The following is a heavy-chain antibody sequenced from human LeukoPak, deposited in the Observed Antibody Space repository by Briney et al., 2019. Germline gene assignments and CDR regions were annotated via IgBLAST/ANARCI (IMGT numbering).Heavy chain of an antibody. CDR2: IRSKAYGGTT. D-gene: IGHD5-18*01. CDR1: GFTFGDYS. J-gene: IGHJ3*02. Sequence: GGSLRLSCTASGFTFGDYSMNWVRQAPGKGLEWVGFIRSKAYGGTTEYAASVKGRFTFSRDDSKTIAYLQMNSLKTEDTAVYYCTRGLDRYSYGLDDAFDIWGQGTMVTVSS. CDR3: TRGLDRYSYGLDDAFDI. V-gene: IGHV3-49*04.